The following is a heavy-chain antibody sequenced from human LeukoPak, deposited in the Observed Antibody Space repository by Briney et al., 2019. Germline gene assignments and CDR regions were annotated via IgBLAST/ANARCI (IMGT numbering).Heavy chain of an antibody. CDR1: GFTVSSNY. CDR3: ARSLSGLYSSSWYYFDY. CDR2: IYSGGST. J-gene: IGHJ4*02. D-gene: IGHD6-13*01. V-gene: IGHV3-53*01. Sequence: GGSLRLSCAASGFTVSSNYMSWVRQAPGKGREWVSVIYSGGSTYYADSVKGRFTISRDNSKNTLYLQMNSLRAEDTAVYYCARSLSGLYSSSWYYFDYWGQGTLVTVSS.